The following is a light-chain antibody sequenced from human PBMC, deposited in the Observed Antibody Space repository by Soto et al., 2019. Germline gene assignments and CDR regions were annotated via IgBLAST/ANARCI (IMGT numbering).Light chain of an antibody. CDR2: VAS. CDR3: HQTYSTPFT. J-gene: IGKJ3*01. V-gene: IGKV1-39*01. Sequence: DIQMTQSPSSLSASVGDRVTIACRASQSISTYLNWYQQKPGKAPKLLMYVASSLQSGVPSRFSGSGSGTDFTITISSLQPEDFAAYYCHQTYSTPFTFGPGTKVDIK. CDR1: QSISTY.